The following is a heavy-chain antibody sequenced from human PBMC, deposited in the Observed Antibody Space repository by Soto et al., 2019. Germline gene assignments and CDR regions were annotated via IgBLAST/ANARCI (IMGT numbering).Heavy chain of an antibody. V-gene: IGHV1-18*01. Sequence: ASVKVSCKASGYTFTNYGISWVRQAPGQGLEWMGWISAHNGNTNYAQKLQGRVTMTTDTSTSTAYMELRSLRSDDTAVYYCASNYYGSGNYYYGMDVWGQGTTVTVSS. J-gene: IGHJ6*02. CDR3: ASNYYGSGNYYYGMDV. D-gene: IGHD3-10*01. CDR2: ISAHNGNT. CDR1: GYTFTNYG.